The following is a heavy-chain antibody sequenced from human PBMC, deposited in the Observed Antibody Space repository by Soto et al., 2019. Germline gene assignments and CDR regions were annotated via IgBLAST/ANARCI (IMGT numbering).Heavy chain of an antibody. CDR3: ARAAATIFGTEHFHH. CDR2: ISSSSSTI. D-gene: IGHD3-3*01. J-gene: IGHJ1*01. V-gene: IGHV3-48*01. Sequence: GGSLRLSGAASGFTFSSYSMNWVRQAPGKGLEWVSYISSSSSTIYYADSVKGRFTISRDNAKNSLYLQMNSLRAEDTAVYYCARAAATIFGTEHFHHCGQCTLVIVSS. CDR1: GFTFSSYS.